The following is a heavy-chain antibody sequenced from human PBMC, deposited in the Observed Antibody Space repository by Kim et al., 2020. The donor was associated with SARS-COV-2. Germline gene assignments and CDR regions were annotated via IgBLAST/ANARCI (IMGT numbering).Heavy chain of an antibody. CDR3: ARDFTTVNQRDAFDI. D-gene: IGHD4-17*01. V-gene: IGHV3-21*01. Sequence: DSVKGRFTISRDNAKNSLYLQMNSLRAEDTAVYYCARDFTTVNQRDAFDIWGQGTMVTVSS. J-gene: IGHJ3*02.